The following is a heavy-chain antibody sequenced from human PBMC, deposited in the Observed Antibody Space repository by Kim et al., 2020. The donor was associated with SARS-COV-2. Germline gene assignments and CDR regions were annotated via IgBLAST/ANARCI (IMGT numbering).Heavy chain of an antibody. CDR3: AKLKTMLQEVNYFDS. D-gene: IGHD3-10*01. Sequence: GGSLRLSCEASGSSFNRQAMAWVRQAPGKGLEWVSGLVGSGENTYYADSVKGRFTISRDSSTNTLYLQVSSLRVEDTAIYYCAKLKTMLQEVNYFDSWGQGTLVTVSA. V-gene: IGHV3-23*01. CDR2: LVGSGENT. J-gene: IGHJ4*02. CDR1: GSSFNRQA.